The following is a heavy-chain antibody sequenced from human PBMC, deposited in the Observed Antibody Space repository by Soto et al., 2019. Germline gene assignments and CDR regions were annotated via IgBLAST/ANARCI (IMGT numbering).Heavy chain of an antibody. V-gene: IGHV3-9*01. CDR3: AKGGPDGFCSGGRCHFDY. D-gene: IGHD2-15*01. J-gene: IGHJ4*02. CDR2: ISWNSNII. Sequence: EVQLVESGGGLVQPGRSLRLSCAASGFTFDDYAMHWVRRVPGKGLEWVSSISWNSNIIGYADSVKGRFTISRDNAKNSLYLQMNSLRPEDTALYYCAKGGPDGFCSGGRCHFDYWGQGTLVTVSS. CDR1: GFTFDDYA.